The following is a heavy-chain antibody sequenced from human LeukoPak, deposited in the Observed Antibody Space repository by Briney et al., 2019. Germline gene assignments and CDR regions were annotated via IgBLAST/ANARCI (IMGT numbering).Heavy chain of an antibody. D-gene: IGHD3-16*02. V-gene: IGHV3-23*01. CDR2: ISGSGGST. J-gene: IGHJ4*02. CDR3: AKASDYVWGSYRPWDY. CDR1: GFTFSSYA. Sequence: PGGSLRLSCAASGFTFSSYAMSWVRQAPGKGLEWVSAISGSGGSTYYADSVKGRFTISRDNSKNTLHLQMNSLRAEDTAVYYCAKASDYVWGSYRPWDYWGQGTLVIVSS.